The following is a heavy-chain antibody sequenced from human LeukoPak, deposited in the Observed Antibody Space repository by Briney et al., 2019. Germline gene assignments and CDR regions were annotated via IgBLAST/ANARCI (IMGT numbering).Heavy chain of an antibody. CDR3: ARDQEGFDY. Sequence: ASVKVSCKASGYTFTSYAMHWVRQAPGQRLEWMGWINAGNGNTKYSRKFQGRVTITRDTSASTAYMELSSLRSEDTAVYYCARDQEGFDYWGQGTLVTVSS. V-gene: IGHV1-3*01. CDR1: GYTFTSYA. CDR2: INAGNGNT. J-gene: IGHJ4*02.